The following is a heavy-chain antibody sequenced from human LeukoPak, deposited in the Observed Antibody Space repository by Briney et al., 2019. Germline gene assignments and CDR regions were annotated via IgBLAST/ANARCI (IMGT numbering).Heavy chain of an antibody. J-gene: IGHJ5*02. D-gene: IGHD3-9*01. CDR1: GYTFTSYG. CDR3: ARVGAYDILTGYPYEVGWFDP. CDR2: ISAYNGNT. V-gene: IGHV1-18*01. Sequence: ASVKVSCKASGYTFTSYGISWVRQAPGQGLEWMGWISAYNGNTNYAQKLQGRVTMTTDTSTSTAYMELRSLRSDDTAVYYCARVGAYDILTGYPYEVGWFDPWGQGTLVTVSS.